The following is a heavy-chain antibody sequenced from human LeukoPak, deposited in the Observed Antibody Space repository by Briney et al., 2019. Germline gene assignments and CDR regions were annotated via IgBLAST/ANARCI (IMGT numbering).Heavy chain of an antibody. CDR2: ISAYNGNT. Sequence: ASVTVSCKASGYTFTSYGISWVRQAPGQGLEWMGWISAYNGNTNYAQKLQGRVTMTTDTSTSTAYMELRSLRSDDTAVYYCARKFEWLTLYYFDYWGQGTLVTVSS. CDR1: GYTFTSYG. D-gene: IGHD5-12*01. J-gene: IGHJ4*02. V-gene: IGHV1-18*01. CDR3: ARKFEWLTLYYFDY.